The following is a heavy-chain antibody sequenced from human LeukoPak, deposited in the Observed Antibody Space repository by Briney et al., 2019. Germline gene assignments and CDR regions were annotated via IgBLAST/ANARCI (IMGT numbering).Heavy chain of an antibody. Sequence: SETLSLTCTVFGGSISSYYWSWIRQPAGKGLEWIGRIYTSGSTNYNPSLKSRVTLSLDTSNNQFSLKLSSVTAADTAVYYCARGASGSYHYFDYWGQGTLVTVSS. CDR1: GGSISSYY. D-gene: IGHD1-26*01. J-gene: IGHJ4*02. CDR2: IYTSGST. V-gene: IGHV4-4*07. CDR3: ARGASGSYHYFDY.